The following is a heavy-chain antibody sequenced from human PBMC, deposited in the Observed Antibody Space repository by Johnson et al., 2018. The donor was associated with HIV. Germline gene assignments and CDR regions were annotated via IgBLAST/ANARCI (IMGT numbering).Heavy chain of an antibody. D-gene: IGHD1-14*01. J-gene: IGHJ3*02. V-gene: IGHV3-7*03. CDR2: IKQDGSEK. CDR3: AKEGRYGAFPLWFDI. CDR1: GFTFSTYW. Sequence: VQLVESGGGLVQPGGSLRLSCAASGFTFSTYWMSWVRQAPGKGLEWVANIKQDGSEKYYADSVKGRFTISRDNSKNTLYLQMNSLRAEDTAVYYCAKEGRYGAFPLWFDIWGQGTMVTVSS.